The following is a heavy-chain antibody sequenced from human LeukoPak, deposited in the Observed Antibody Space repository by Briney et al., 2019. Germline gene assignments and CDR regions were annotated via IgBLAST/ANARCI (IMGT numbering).Heavy chain of an antibody. Sequence: EASVKVSCKASGYTFTGYYMHWVRQAPGQGLEWMGWINPNSGGTNYAQKFQGRVTMTRDTSISTAYMELSRLRSDDTAVYYCARKSGGTNGHFDYWGQGTLVTVSS. D-gene: IGHD2-8*01. J-gene: IGHJ4*02. CDR2: INPNSGGT. CDR3: ARKSGGTNGHFDY. CDR1: GYTFTGYY. V-gene: IGHV1-2*02.